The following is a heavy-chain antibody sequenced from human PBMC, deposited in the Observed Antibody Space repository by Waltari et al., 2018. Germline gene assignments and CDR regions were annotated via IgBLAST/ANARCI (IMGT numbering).Heavy chain of an antibody. V-gene: IGHV4-34*01. Sequence: QVQLQQWGAGLLKPSETLSLTCAVYGGSFSGYYWSWIRKPPGKGLEWIGEINHSGSTNYNPSLKSRVTISVDTSKNQFSLKLSSVTAADTAVYYCARGRQWLDPAYYYYYMDVWGKGTTVTVSS. CDR3: ARGRQWLDPAYYYYYMDV. D-gene: IGHD6-19*01. CDR2: INHSGST. CDR1: GGSFSGYY. J-gene: IGHJ6*03.